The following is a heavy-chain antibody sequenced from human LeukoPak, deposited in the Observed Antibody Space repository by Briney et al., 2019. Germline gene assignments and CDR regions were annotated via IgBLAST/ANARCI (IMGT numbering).Heavy chain of an antibody. D-gene: IGHD6-19*01. CDR2: FNHSGST. V-gene: IGHV4-39*01. CDR1: GGSISSSSYY. J-gene: IGHJ4*02. Sequence: SETLSLTCTVSGGSISSSSYYWSWIRQPPEKGLEWIGEFNHSGSTNYNPSLKSRVTISVDTSKNQFSLKLSSVTAADTAVYYCARGRGSSGWWDYWGQGTLVTVSS. CDR3: ARGRGSSGWWDY.